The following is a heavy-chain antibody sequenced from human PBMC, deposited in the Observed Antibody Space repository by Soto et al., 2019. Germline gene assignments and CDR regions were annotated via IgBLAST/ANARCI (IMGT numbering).Heavy chain of an antibody. J-gene: IGHJ5*02. CDR3: ARDRYTNYVNYFDP. Sequence: GGSLSLSCTASGFRISDYYMYWIRQSPVKGLEWLSCISSSGSSRYYADSVKGRFIISRDNAKNSLYLQMDSLRVEDTAVYYCARDRYTNYVNYFDPWGQGTLVTVSS. CDR1: GFRISDYY. D-gene: IGHD2-2*02. CDR2: ISSSGSSR. V-gene: IGHV3-11*01.